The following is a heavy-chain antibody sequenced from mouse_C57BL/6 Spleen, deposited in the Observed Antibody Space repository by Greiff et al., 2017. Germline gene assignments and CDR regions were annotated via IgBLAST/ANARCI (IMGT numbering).Heavy chain of an antibody. CDR1: GYSFTGYY. CDR3: ARSSWSSSYYYAMDY. V-gene: IGHV1-42*01. D-gene: IGHD1-1*02. Sequence: VQLQQSGPELVKPGASVKISCKASGYSFTGYYMNWVKQSPEKSLEWIGEINPSTGGTTYNQKFKAKATLTVDKSSSTAYMQLKSLTSEDSAVYYCARSSWSSSYYYAMDYWGQGTSVTVSS. CDR2: INPSTGGT. J-gene: IGHJ4*01.